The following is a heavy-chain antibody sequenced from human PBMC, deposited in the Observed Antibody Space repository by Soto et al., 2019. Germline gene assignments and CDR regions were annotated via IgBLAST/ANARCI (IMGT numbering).Heavy chain of an antibody. D-gene: IGHD3-22*01. CDR2: ISAYNGNT. V-gene: IGHV1-18*03. J-gene: IGHJ6*02. CDR3: AGSYNYDSSGYYYTNGMDV. Sequence: ASVKVSCKASGYTFTSYGISWVRQAPGQGLEWMGWISAYNGNTNYAQKIKGRVTITTDKSTSTAYMEKRSLRYEDMAVYYCAGSYNYDSSGYYYTNGMDVWGQGTTVTVSS. CDR1: GYTFTSYG.